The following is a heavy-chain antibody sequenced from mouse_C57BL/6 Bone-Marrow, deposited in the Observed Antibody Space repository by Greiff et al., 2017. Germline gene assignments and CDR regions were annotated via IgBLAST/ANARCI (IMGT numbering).Heavy chain of an antibody. CDR3: TGPPYSNDAMDY. CDR1: GFTFSNYW. CDR2: IRLKSDNYAT. D-gene: IGHD2-5*01. V-gene: IGHV6-3*01. Sequence: EVKVEESGGGLVQPGGSMKLSCVASGFTFSNYWMNWVRQSPEKGLEWVAQIRLKSDNYATHYAESVKGRFTISRDDSNSSVYLQMNNLRAEDTGIYYCTGPPYSNDAMDYWGQGTSVTVSS. J-gene: IGHJ4*01.